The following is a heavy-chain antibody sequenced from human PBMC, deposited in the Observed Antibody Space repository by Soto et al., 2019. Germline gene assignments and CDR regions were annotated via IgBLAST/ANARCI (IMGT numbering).Heavy chain of an antibody. D-gene: IGHD2-15*01. V-gene: IGHV1-2*04. J-gene: IGHJ4*02. CDR1: GYTFTGYY. CDR2: INPNSGGT. Sequence: ASVKVSCKASGYTFTGYYMHWVRQAPGQGLEWMGWINPNSGGTNYAQKFQGWVTMNRDKSISTAYMGLSRLGSDETAVDYCARAGYCSGGSCYPPPFDYWGQGTLVTVSS. CDR3: ARAGYCSGGSCYPPPFDY.